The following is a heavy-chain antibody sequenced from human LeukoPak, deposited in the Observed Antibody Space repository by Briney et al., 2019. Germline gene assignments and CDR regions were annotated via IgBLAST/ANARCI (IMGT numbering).Heavy chain of an antibody. Sequence: ASVKVSCKASGYTFSSYGISWVRQAPGQGLEWMGWISGYNDNTNSAQKLQGRVSMTTDTSTSTAYVELRSLRSDDTAVYYCARDRSPDFWSGDYRDAFDIWGQGTMVTVSS. D-gene: IGHD3-3*01. CDR3: ARDRSPDFWSGDYRDAFDI. V-gene: IGHV1-18*01. J-gene: IGHJ3*02. CDR2: ISGYNDNT. CDR1: GYTFSSYG.